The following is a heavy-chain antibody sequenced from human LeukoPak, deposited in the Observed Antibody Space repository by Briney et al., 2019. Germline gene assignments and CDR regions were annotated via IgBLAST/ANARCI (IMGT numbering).Heavy chain of an antibody. V-gene: IGHV4-59*10. CDR3: ARSYTVATLDSYYYYMDV. D-gene: IGHD3-16*01. CDR2: IYTSGST. J-gene: IGHJ6*03. Sequence: SETLSLTCAVYGRSFSGYYWSWIRQPAGKGLEWIGRIYTSGSTNYNPSLKSRVTMSVDTSKNHFSLKLSSVTAADTAVYYCARSYTVATLDSYYYYMDVWGKGTTVTVSS. CDR1: GRSFSGYY.